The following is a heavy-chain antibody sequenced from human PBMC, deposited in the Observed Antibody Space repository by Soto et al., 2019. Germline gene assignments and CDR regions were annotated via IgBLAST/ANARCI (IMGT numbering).Heavy chain of an antibody. D-gene: IGHD3-10*01. V-gene: IGHV1-3*01. CDR1: GYTFTSYA. J-gene: IGHJ6*02. Sequence: GASVKVSCEASGYTFTSYAMHWVRQAPGQRLEWMGWTNAGNGNTKYSQKFQGRVTITRDMSTSTAYMELSSLRSEDTAVYYCAAEGWYYYGSGSYYNSPNYYYGMDVWGQGTTVTVSS. CDR3: AAEGWYYYGSGSYYNSPNYYYGMDV. CDR2: TNAGNGNT.